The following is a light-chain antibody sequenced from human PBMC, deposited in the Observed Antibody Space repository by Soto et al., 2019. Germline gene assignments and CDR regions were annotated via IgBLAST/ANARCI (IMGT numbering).Light chain of an antibody. V-gene: IGLV2-14*01. CDR3: TSYTSSSTYV. Sequence: QSALTQPPSASGSPGQSVTISCTGTSRDVGGYNWVSWYQHHPGKVPKLLIYEVSNRPSGVSNRFSGSKSGTTASLTISGLQTEDEAEYYCTSYTSSSTYVFGTGTKLTVL. CDR1: SRDVGGYNW. CDR2: EVS. J-gene: IGLJ1*01.